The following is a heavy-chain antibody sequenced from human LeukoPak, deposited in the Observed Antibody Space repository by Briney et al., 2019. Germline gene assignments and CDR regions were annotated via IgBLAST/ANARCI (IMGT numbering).Heavy chain of an antibody. J-gene: IGHJ4*02. CDR2: ISSSSSYT. Sequence: AGGSLRLSCAASGFTFSSYSMNWVRQAPGKGLEWVSSISSSSSYTYYADSVKGRFTISRDNAKNSLYLQMNSLRAEDTAVYCCARAAGYSYSCFDYWGQGTLVTVSS. CDR1: GFTFSSYS. CDR3: ARAAGYSYSCFDY. V-gene: IGHV3-21*01. D-gene: IGHD5-18*01.